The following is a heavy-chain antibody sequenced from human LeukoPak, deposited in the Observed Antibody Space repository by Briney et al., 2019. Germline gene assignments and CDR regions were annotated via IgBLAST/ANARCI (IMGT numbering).Heavy chain of an antibody. V-gene: IGHV3-21*01. J-gene: IGHJ3*02. CDR2: ISSSSSYI. Sequence: PGGSLRLSCAASGLTFSRFSLHWVRQAPGEGLEWVSSISSSSSYIYYADSVKGRFTISRDNAKNSLYLQMNSLRAEDTAVYYCARSTEHNGGLGDAFDIWGQGTMVTVSS. CDR1: GLTFSRFS. CDR3: ARSTEHNGGLGDAFDI. D-gene: IGHD2-21*01.